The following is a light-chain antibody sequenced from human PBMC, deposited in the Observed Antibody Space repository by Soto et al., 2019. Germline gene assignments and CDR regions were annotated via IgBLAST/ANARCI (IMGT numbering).Light chain of an antibody. Sequence: QSVLTQPPSASGTPGQRVTISCSGSSSNIGSKTVNWYQQLPGTAPKLLIYSNNQRPSGVPDRFSGSKSGTSASLAISGLKSEYVADYYCAAWNDSLNGVVFGGGTKLTVL. CDR1: SSNIGSKT. V-gene: IGLV1-44*01. CDR3: AAWNDSLNGVV. J-gene: IGLJ2*01. CDR2: SNN.